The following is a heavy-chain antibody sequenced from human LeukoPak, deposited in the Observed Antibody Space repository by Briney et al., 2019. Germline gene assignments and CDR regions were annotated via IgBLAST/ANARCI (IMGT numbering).Heavy chain of an antibody. D-gene: IGHD4-17*01. CDR3: ARSATVTTGYFDY. V-gene: IGHV4-39*07. J-gene: IGHJ4*02. Sequence: SETLSLTCSVSGGSISSTGHYWGWIRQTPEKGLDWIGSIYSNGNTYYNPSVKSRVTMSVDTSKNQFSLKLTSMTAAETAVYYCARSATVTTGYFDYWGQGALVTVSS. CDR2: IYSNGNT. CDR1: GGSISSTGHY.